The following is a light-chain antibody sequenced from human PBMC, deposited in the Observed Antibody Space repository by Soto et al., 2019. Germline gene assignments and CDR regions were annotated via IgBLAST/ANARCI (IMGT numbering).Light chain of an antibody. Sequence: DIVMTQSPLSLPVTPGEPASISCRSSQSLLHSNGYNYLDWYLQKSGQSPQLLIYLGSNRASGVPDRFSGSGSGTDFTLKISRVEAEDVGVYYCMQALQTPTFGQGTKVDNK. V-gene: IGKV2-28*01. CDR2: LGS. CDR1: QSLLHSNGYNY. CDR3: MQALQTPT. J-gene: IGKJ1*01.